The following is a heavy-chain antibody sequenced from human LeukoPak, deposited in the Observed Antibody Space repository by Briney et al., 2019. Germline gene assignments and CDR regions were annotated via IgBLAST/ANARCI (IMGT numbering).Heavy chain of an antibody. CDR1: GGPFSGYF. CDR2: IHNSGTT. Sequence: RPSETLSLTCAVSGGPFSGYFWSWIRQSSGKGLEWIGEIHNSGTTNYNPSLNSRVTISEDTSKNQFYLNLSSVTAADTAVYYCARRYYYNLGSFSFDFWGQGTLVTVSS. D-gene: IGHD3-10*01. CDR3: ARRYYYNLGSFSFDF. J-gene: IGHJ4*02. V-gene: IGHV4-34*01.